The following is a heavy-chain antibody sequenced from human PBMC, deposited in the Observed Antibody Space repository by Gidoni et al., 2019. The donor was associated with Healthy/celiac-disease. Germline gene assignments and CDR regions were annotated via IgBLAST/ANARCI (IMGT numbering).Heavy chain of an antibody. V-gene: IGHV3-48*01. CDR3: AITPLQFFLTRTEWPDGIDY. D-gene: IGHD3-3*01. Sequence: EVQLVESGGGLVQPGGSLRLSCAASGFTFSSYSMNWVRQAPGKGLEWVSYISSSSSTIYYADSVKGRFTISRDNAKNSLYLQMNSLRAEDTAVYYCAITPLQFFLTRTEWPDGIDYWGQGTLVTVSS. CDR1: GFTFSSYS. J-gene: IGHJ4*02. CDR2: ISSSSSTI.